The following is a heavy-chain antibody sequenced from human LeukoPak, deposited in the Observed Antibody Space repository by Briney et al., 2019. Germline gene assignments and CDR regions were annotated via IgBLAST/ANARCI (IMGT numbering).Heavy chain of an antibody. CDR3: ARGLLAVAGTGY. D-gene: IGHD6-19*01. V-gene: IGHV4-4*07. Sequence: SETLSLTCTVSGGSISSYYWSWIRQPAGKGLGWIGRIYTSGSTNYNPSLKSRVTMSVDTSKNQFSLKLSSVTAADTAVYYCARGLLAVAGTGYWGQGTLVTVSS. J-gene: IGHJ4*02. CDR2: IYTSGST. CDR1: GGSISSYY.